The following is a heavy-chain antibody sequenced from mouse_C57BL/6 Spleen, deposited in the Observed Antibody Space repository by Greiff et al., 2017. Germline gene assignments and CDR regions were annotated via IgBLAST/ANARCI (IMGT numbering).Heavy chain of an antibody. CDR1: GFTFSDYG. J-gene: IGHJ3*01. V-gene: IGHV5-17*01. CDR2: ISSGSSTS. D-gene: IGHD4-1*01. CDR3: AKTGFAY. Sequence: EVKVVESGGGLVKPGGSLKLSCAASGFTFSDYGMHWVRQAPEKGLEWVAYISSGSSTSYYADTVKGRFTISRDNAKNTLFLQMTSLRSEDTAMYYCAKTGFAYWGQGTLVTVSA.